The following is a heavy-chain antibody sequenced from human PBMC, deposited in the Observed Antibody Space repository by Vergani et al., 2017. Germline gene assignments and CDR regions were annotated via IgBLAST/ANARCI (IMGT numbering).Heavy chain of an antibody. CDR3: ARIAKSPTVVTXRDY. CDR2: IYYSGST. J-gene: IGHJ4*02. D-gene: IGHD4-23*01. Sequence: QVQLQESGPGLVKPSQTLSLTCTVSGGSISSGGYYWSWIRQHPGKGLEWIGYIYYSGSTYYNPSLKSRVTISVDTSKNQFSLKLSSVTAADTAVYYCARIAKSPTVVTXRDYWGQGTLVTVSS. CDR1: GGSISSGGYY. V-gene: IGHV4-31*03.